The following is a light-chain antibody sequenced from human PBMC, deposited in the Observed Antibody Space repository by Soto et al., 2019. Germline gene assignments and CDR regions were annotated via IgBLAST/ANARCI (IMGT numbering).Light chain of an antibody. V-gene: IGKV1-5*01. CDR1: QSVSRW. CDR2: DAS. J-gene: IGKJ2*01. Sequence: DIQITQSPSTLSASVGDRVTITCRATQSVSRWLAWYQQKPGRAPKLLIYDASTLESGVPSRFSGGGSGTQFTLTISSLQPEDFATYYCQQYNLYLSYTFVQWTKLQIK. CDR3: QQYNLYLSYT.